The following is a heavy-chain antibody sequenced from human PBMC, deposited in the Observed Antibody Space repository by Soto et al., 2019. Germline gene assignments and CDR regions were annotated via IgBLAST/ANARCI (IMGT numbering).Heavy chain of an antibody. CDR1: GFTFSSYG. D-gene: IGHD3-9*01. CDR2: IWYDGSNK. Sequence: GGSLRLSCAASGFTFSSYGMHWVRQAPGKGLEWVAVIWYDGSNKYYADSVKGRFTISRDNSKNTLYLQMNSLRAEDTAVYYCASTRTNYDILTGYYLDYYYYGMDVWGQGTTVTVSS. CDR3: ASTRTNYDILTGYYLDYYYYGMDV. V-gene: IGHV3-33*01. J-gene: IGHJ6*02.